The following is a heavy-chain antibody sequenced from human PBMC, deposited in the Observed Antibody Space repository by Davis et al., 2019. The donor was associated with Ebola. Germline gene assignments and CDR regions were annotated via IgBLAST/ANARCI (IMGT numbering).Heavy chain of an antibody. D-gene: IGHD3-10*01. J-gene: IGHJ4*02. V-gene: IGHV1-2*06. CDR1: GYTFTGYY. CDR2: INPYSGDT. Sequence: ASVKVSCKTSGYTFTGYYMHWVRQVPGHGLEWMGRINPYSGDTNYAQKFQGRVTITRDTSASTAYMELSSLRSEDTSVYYCARDRGGDYSFDYWGQGTLVTVSS. CDR3: ARDRGGDYSFDY.